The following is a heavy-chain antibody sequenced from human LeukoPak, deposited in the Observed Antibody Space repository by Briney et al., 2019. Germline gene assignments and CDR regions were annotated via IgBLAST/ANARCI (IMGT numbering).Heavy chain of an antibody. CDR1: GFTFSSYE. D-gene: IGHD3-10*02. Sequence: GGSLRLSCAASGFTFSSYEMNWVRQAPGEGLEWVSYISSSGSTIYYADSVKGRFTISRDNAKNSPYLQMNSLRAEDTAVCYCAELGITMIGGVWGKGTTVAISS. CDR3: AELGITMIGGV. CDR2: ISSSGSTI. V-gene: IGHV3-48*03. J-gene: IGHJ6*04.